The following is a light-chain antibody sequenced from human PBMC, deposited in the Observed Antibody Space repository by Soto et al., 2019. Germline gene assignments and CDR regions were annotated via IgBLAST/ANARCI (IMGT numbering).Light chain of an antibody. CDR2: GAS. J-gene: IGKJ4*01. V-gene: IGKV3-15*01. CDR3: QQYNDWPPLT. Sequence: EIVMTWSPATLSVSPGERATLSCRASQSVSRNLAWYQHKPGQAPRLLIYGASTRATGIPVRFSGSGSGTEFTLTISGLQSEDFAVYYCQQYNDWPPLTFGGGTKVDI. CDR1: QSVSRN.